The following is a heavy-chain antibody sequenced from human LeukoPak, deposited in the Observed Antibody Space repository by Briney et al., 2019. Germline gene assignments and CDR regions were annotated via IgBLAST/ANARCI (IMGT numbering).Heavy chain of an antibody. CDR2: ISGSGGGT. CDR3: GKLFYSSGMYHFDY. Sequence: PGGSLRLSCATSGFTFSSSAMSWVRQPPGKGLAWVSTISGSGGGTYYADSVKGRFTISRDNSKNTLYLQMNSLRAEDTAVFCCGKLFYSSGMYHFDYWGQGTLVTVSS. D-gene: IGHD3-10*01. J-gene: IGHJ4*02. CDR1: GFTFSSSA. V-gene: IGHV3-23*01.